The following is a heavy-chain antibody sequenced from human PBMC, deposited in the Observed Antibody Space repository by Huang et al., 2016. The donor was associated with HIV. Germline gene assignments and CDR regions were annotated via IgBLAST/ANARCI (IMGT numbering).Heavy chain of an antibody. D-gene: IGHD4-17*01. CDR1: GFIFNDFA. Sequence: VESGGDAVQSGRSLRLSCRGSGFIFNDFAINWFRQSPRKGLEWRCFVRSIAFGVAAKSAPSVKDRFSVSRDEAKNVAFLQMENLQVDDTAVYYCSPTGDDYFYYYMDVWGNGTTVIVS. CDR3: SPTGDDYFYYYMDV. CDR2: VRSIAFGVAA. V-gene: IGHV3-49*03. J-gene: IGHJ6*03.